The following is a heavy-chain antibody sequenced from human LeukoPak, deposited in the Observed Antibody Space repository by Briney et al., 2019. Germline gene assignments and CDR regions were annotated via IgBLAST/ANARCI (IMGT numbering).Heavy chain of an antibody. D-gene: IGHD1-26*01. CDR1: GFSLSTSGMR. J-gene: IGHJ3*02. V-gene: IGHV2-70*04. CDR2: IDWDDDK. Sequence: SGPTLVNPTQTLTLTCTFSGFSLSTSGMRVSWIRQPPGKALEWLARIDWDDDKLYSTSLKTRLTISKDTSTNQVVLTMTNMDPVVTATYYCARIGTIVGATLAFDMWGQGTMVTVSS. CDR3: ARIGTIVGATLAFDM.